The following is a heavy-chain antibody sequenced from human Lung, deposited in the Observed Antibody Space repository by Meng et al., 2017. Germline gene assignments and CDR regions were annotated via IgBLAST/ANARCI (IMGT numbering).Heavy chain of an antibody. D-gene: IGHD6-13*01. V-gene: IGHV1-2*06. CDR2: IDPKSDNT. CDR1: GHPFAAYW. J-gene: IGHJ4*02. Sequence: HVQLSHLSTQVHKPGAPVKVPCNVSGHPFAAYWIQWVRQAPGQGLEWMGRIDPKSDNTHYAQKFQGRVTMTRDTSISTAYMELSGLRSDDTAVYYCARDEDISAAGYLLGDFWGQGTLVTVSS. CDR3: ARDEDISAAGYLLGDF.